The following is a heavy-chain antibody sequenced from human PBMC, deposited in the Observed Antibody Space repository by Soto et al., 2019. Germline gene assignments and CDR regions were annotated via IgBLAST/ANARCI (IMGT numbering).Heavy chain of an antibody. Sequence: SETLSLTCTVSGGSISSSSYYWGWIRQPPGKGLEWIGSIYYSGSTYYNPSLKSRVTISVDTSKNQFSLKLSSVTAADTAVYYCASYDFWSGYYLSAWDYWGQGTLVTVSS. J-gene: IGHJ4*02. CDR2: IYYSGST. V-gene: IGHV4-39*01. CDR1: GGSISSSSYY. D-gene: IGHD3-3*01. CDR3: ASYDFWSGYYLSAWDY.